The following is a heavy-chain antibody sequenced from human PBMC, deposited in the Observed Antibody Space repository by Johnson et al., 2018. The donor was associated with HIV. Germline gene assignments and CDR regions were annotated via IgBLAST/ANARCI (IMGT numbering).Heavy chain of an antibody. CDR3: AQGGGSYYRVDAFDI. CDR2: ISYDGSNK. V-gene: IGHV3-30*18. CDR1: GFTFSSYG. Sequence: QLVESGGGVVQPGRSLRLSCAASGFTFSSYGMHWVRQAPGKGLEWVAVISYDGSNKYYADSVKGRFTISRDNSKNTLYLKMNSLRAEDTAVYYCAQGGGSYYRVDAFDIWGQGTMVTVSS. J-gene: IGHJ3*02. D-gene: IGHD1-26*01.